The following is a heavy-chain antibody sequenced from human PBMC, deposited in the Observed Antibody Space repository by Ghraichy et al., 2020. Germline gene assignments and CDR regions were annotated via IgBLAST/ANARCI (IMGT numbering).Heavy chain of an antibody. CDR1: GYSFTSYW. J-gene: IGHJ4*02. CDR3: ARRSTYSSSWYPYFDY. CDR2: IYPGDSDT. V-gene: IGHV5-51*01. D-gene: IGHD6-13*01. Sequence: GESLNISCKGSGYSFTSYWIGWVRQMPGKGLEWMGIIYPGDSDTRYSPSFQGQVTISADKSISTAYLQWSSLKASDTAMYYCARRSTYSSSWYPYFDYWGQGTLVTVSS.